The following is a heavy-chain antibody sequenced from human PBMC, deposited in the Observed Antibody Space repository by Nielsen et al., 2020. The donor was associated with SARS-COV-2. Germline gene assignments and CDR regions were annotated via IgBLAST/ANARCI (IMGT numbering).Heavy chain of an antibody. V-gene: IGHV3-23*01. J-gene: IGHJ6*02. D-gene: IGHD4-11*01. Sequence: WIRQPPGKGLEWVSAISGSGGSTYYADSVKGRFTISRDNSKNTLYLQMNSLRAEDTAVYYCAKDLGYSNYPGHYGMDVWGQGTTGTVSS. CDR3: AKDLGYSNYPGHYGMDV. CDR2: ISGSGGST.